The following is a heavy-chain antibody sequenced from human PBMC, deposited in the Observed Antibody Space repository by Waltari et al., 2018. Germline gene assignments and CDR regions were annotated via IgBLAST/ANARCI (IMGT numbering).Heavy chain of an antibody. D-gene: IGHD3-3*01. CDR2: IFYSETT. Sequence: QVQLQESGPGLVKPLGTLSLTCTVSGGSLSSGDYYWIWIRQTPGKGLEWIGYIFYSETTHYNPSLRGRVTISEDTSTNQFSLTLNSVTAADTGVYFCATLDKRYLWSGPGDARKNWFDPWGQGIQVTVSS. CDR1: GGSLSSGDYY. CDR3: ATLDKRYLWSGPGDARKNWFDP. J-gene: IGHJ5*02. V-gene: IGHV4-30-4*01.